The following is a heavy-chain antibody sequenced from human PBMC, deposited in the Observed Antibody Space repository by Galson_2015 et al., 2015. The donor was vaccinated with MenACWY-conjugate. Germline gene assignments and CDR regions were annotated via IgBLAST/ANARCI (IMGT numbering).Heavy chain of an antibody. CDR1: GFTITNYA. Sequence: SLRLSCAGSGFTITNYAMNWVRQTPGKGLEWVSTISGSGGDTYYADSVKGRFTISRDKSKNTLILQMNTLRAEDTAVYYCAKDVNYGDFGDFDYWGQGTLVTVSS. D-gene: IGHD4-17*01. CDR3: AKDVNYGDFGDFDY. J-gene: IGHJ4*02. CDR2: ISGSGGDT. V-gene: IGHV3-23*01.